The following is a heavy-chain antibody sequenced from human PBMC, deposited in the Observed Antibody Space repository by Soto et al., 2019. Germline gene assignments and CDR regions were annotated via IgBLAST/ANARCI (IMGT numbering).Heavy chain of an antibody. CDR2: IYYSGST. Sequence: PSETLSLTCTVSGGSISSYYWSWIRQPPGKGLEWIGYIYYSGSTNYNPSLKSRVTISVDTSKNQFSLKLSSVTAADTAVYYCARDRWGPYSSSSDWFDPWGQGTLVTVSS. V-gene: IGHV4-59*01. J-gene: IGHJ5*02. CDR3: ARDRWGPYSSSSDWFDP. CDR1: GGSISSYY. D-gene: IGHD6-6*01.